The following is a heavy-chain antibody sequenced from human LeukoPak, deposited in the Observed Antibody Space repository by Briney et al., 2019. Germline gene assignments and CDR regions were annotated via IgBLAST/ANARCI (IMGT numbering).Heavy chain of an antibody. V-gene: IGHV3-30*02. J-gene: IGHJ4*02. CDR2: IRYDGSDQ. CDR1: GFAFSTHG. CDR3: ARDWSKYSSGWYYFDY. D-gene: IGHD6-19*01. Sequence: GGSLRLSCAASGFAFSTHGMHWVRQAPGKGLEWVAFIRYDGSDQYYADSVKGRFTISRDNAKNSLYLQMNSLRAEDTAVYYCARDWSKYSSGWYYFDYWGQGTLVTVSS.